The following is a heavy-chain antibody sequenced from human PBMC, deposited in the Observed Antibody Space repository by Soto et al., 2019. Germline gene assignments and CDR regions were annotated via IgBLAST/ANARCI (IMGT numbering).Heavy chain of an antibody. Sequence: ASVKVSCKASGYTFTSYGISWVRQAPGQGLEWMGWISAYNGNTNYAQKLQGRVTMTTDTSTSTAYMELRSLRSDDTAVYYCARSPFPLIEDFWGFDYWGQGTLVTVSS. V-gene: IGHV1-18*01. J-gene: IGHJ4*02. CDR3: ARSPFPLIEDFWGFDY. CDR2: ISAYNGNT. D-gene: IGHD3-3*01. CDR1: GYTFTSYG.